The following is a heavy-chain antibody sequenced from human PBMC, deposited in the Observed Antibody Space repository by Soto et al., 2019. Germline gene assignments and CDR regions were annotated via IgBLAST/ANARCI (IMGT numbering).Heavy chain of an antibody. V-gene: IGHV3-23*01. J-gene: IGHJ4*02. CDR2: IRGDGGQT. Sequence: LRLSCTASGFTFSSYGMGWVRQAPGKGLQWVSTIRGDGGQTHYTDSVKGRFSISRDNSKNTVYLQMDSLRAEDTAMYFCARDVGIDSDDFFAYWGQGTQVTVSS. CDR1: GFTFSSYG. CDR3: ARDVGIDSDDFFAY. D-gene: IGHD3-9*01.